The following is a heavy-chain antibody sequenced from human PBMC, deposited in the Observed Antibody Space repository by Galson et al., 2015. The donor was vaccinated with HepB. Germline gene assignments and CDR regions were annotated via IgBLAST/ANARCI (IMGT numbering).Heavy chain of an antibody. CDR2: IYPGDSDT. V-gene: IGHV5-51*03. J-gene: IGHJ5*02. D-gene: IGHD2-2*02. Sequence: QSGAEVKKPGESLKISCKGSGYSFTSYWIGWVRQMPGKGLEWMGIIYPGDSDTRYSPSFQGQVTISADKSISTAYLQWSSLKASDTAMYYCARGYCSSTSCYTGGGWFDPWGQGTLVTVSS. CDR3: ARGYCSSTSCYTGGGWFDP. CDR1: GYSFTSYW.